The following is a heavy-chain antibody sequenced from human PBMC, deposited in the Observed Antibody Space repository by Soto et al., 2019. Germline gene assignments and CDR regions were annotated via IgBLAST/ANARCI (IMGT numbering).Heavy chain of an antibody. CDR3: ARGIVVADHAGGMDV. D-gene: IGHD1-26*01. CDR1: GFTFSSYS. V-gene: IGHV3-21*01. Sequence: GGSLRLSCAASGFTFSSYSMNWVRQAPGKGLEWVSSISSSSSYIYYADSVKGRFTISRDNDKNSLYLQMNSLRAEDTAVYYCARGIVVADHAGGMDVWGQGTTVTVSS. J-gene: IGHJ6*02. CDR2: ISSSSSYI.